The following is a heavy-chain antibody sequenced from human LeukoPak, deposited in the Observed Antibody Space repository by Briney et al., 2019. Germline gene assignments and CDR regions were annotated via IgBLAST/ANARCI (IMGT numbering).Heavy chain of an antibody. CDR2: ISSSGSTI. V-gene: IGHV3-11*04. Sequence: GGSLRLSCAASGFTSSDYYMSWIRQAPGRGLEWVSYISSSGSTIYYADSVKGRFTISRDNAKNSLYLQMNSLRAEDTAVYYCARELDLYNWNYGGGYYFDYWGQGTLVTVSS. CDR3: ARELDLYNWNYGGGYYFDY. CDR1: GFTSSDYY. J-gene: IGHJ4*02. D-gene: IGHD1-7*01.